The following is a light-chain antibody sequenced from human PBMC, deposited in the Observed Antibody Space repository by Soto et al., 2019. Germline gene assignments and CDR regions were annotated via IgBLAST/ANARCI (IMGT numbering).Light chain of an antibody. V-gene: IGLV4-69*01. J-gene: IGLJ2*01. CDR3: QTWGAGSVV. Sequence: QSVLTQSPSASASLGASVKFTCMLNSEHSTYAIAWHRQQPEKGPRYLMRIYSDGSHVRGDGIPDRFSGSSSGAERHLTISSLQSDDEAEYYCQTWGAGSVVFGGGTKLTVL. CDR1: SEHSTYA. CDR2: IYSDGSH.